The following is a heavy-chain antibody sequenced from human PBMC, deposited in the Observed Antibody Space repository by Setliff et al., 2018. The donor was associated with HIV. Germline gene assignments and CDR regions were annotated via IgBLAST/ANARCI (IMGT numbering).Heavy chain of an antibody. V-gene: IGHV4-39*01. Sequence: SETLSLTCTVSGGSISSSSHYWGWVRQPPGKGLEWIGSIYYSGSTYYNPSLKSRLTISVDTSRNQFSLKLSSLTAADTAVYYCARHYNVNYYVRKDFDYWGQGILVTVSS. D-gene: IGHD1-26*01. J-gene: IGHJ4*02. CDR3: ARHYNVNYYVRKDFDY. CDR1: GGSISSSSHY. CDR2: IYYSGST.